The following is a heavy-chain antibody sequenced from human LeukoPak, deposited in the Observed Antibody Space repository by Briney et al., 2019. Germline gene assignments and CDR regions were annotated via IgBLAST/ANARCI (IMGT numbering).Heavy chain of an antibody. CDR1: GYTFTNYY. V-gene: IGHV1-46*01. Sequence: VAPVKVSCKASGYTFTNYYIHWVRQAPGQGLEWVGMINPSGGRTSYAQRFQGRVTVTTDTSTSTVYMQLSSLASEDTAVYYCARERRAWGEDFWGQGTLVTVSS. CDR2: INPSGGRT. CDR3: ARERRAWGEDF. D-gene: IGHD3-16*01. J-gene: IGHJ4*02.